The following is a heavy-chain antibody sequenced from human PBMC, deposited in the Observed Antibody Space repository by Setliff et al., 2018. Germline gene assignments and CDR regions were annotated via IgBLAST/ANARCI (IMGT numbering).Heavy chain of an antibody. CDR2: INWDGRTT. V-gene: IGHV3-20*01. D-gene: IGHD1-26*01. CDR3: TRFGDRNGIGI. Sequence: PGGSLRLSCAASGFRFNGHGMNWVRQVPGKGLEWVATINWDGRTTGYRDSVKGRFTISRDNAKKFLYLHMNSLRDEDTALYHCTRFGDRNGIGIWGQGTMVTVSS. CDR1: GFRFNGHG. J-gene: IGHJ3*02.